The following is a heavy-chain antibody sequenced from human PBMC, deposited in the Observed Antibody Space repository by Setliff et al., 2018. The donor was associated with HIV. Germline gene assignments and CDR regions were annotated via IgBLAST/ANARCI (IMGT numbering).Heavy chain of an antibody. V-gene: IGHV4-61*02. CDR1: GGSISSETFS. CDR2: IYTSGST. CDR3: ARGGYYYYFGVDV. D-gene: IGHD3-16*01. J-gene: IGHJ6*02. Sequence: SETLSLTCTVSGGSISSETFSWNWIRQPAGKGLEWIGRIYTSGSTDYNPSLKSRVTMSVDTSKNQFSLELSPVTAADTAVYYCARGGYYYYFGVDVWGQGTTVTVS.